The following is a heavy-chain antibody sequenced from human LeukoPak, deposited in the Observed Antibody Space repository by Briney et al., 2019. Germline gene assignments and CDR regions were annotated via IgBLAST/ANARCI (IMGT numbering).Heavy chain of an antibody. V-gene: IGHV4-39*07. CDR2: IYYSGST. CDR1: GGSISSSSYY. J-gene: IGHJ6*03. D-gene: IGHD3-3*01. CDR3: ARLYYDFWSGYYTKYYYYYMDV. Sequence: SETLSLTCTVSGGSISSSSYYWGWIRQPPGKGLEWIGSIYYSGSTYYNPSLKSRVTISVDTSKNQFSLKLSSVTAADTAVYYCARLYYDFWSGYYTKYYYYYMDVWGKGTTVTVSS.